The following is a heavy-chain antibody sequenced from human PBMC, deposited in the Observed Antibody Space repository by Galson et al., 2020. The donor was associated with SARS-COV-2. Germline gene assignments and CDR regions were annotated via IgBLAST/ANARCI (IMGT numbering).Heavy chain of an antibody. CDR2: IYYSGST. J-gene: IGHJ4*02. Sequence: SQTLSLTCAVPGGSISSGDYSWSWTRQPPGKGLDWTGYIYYSGSTYYIPSLKSRLTISLHTSENQFTLKLSSVAAAETAVYCCPRRVCGAGACYLDYWGQGTLVTVSS. CDR1: GGSISSGDYS. D-gene: IGHD2-21*02. CDR3: PRRVCGAGACYLDY. V-gene: IGHV4-30-4*07.